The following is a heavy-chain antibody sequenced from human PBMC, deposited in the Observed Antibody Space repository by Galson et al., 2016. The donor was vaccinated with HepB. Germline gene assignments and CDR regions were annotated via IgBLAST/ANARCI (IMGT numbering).Heavy chain of an antibody. CDR3: TRDAYYYDSSGYYSPMGDFDS. D-gene: IGHD3-22*01. Sequence: SLRLSCAASGFTFSGSAIHWVRQASGKGLEWVGRIRNKANSYATAYGASVKGRCTISRDDSKNTAYLQMNSLKTEDSAVYYCTRDAYYYDSSGYYSPMGDFDSWGQGTLVTVSS. CDR1: GFTFSGSA. CDR2: IRNKANSYAT. V-gene: IGHV3-73*01. J-gene: IGHJ4*02.